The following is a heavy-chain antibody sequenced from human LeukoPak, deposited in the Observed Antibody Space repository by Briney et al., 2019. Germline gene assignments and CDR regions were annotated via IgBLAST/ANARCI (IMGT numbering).Heavy chain of an antibody. V-gene: IGHV3-23*01. Sequence: GGSLRLSCAASGLTFSSYAMSWVRQAPGKGLEWVSAISGSGGSTYYADSVKGRFTISRDNSKNTLYLQMNSLRAEDTAVYYCAKGPYGSGSYTVGSRYFDYWGQGTLVTVSS. CDR2: ISGSGGST. CDR1: GLTFSSYA. D-gene: IGHD3-10*01. CDR3: AKGPYGSGSYTVGSRYFDY. J-gene: IGHJ4*02.